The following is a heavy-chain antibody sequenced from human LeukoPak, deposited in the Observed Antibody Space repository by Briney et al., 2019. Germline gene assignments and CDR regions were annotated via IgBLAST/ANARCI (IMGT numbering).Heavy chain of an antibody. J-gene: IGHJ2*01. Sequence: SETLSLTCTVSGGSISIYYWNWIRQPPGKGLEWIGSIYNSGSTTYNPSLKSRVTISGDTSKNQFSLKLSSVTAADTAVYYCARGLHRGSYYWYFDLWGRGTLVTVSS. CDR2: IYNSGST. CDR3: ARGLHRGSYYWYFDL. V-gene: IGHV4-59*12. D-gene: IGHD1-26*01. CDR1: GGSISIYY.